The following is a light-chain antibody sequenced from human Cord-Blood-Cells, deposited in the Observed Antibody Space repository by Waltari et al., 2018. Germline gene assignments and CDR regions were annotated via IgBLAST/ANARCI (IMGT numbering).Light chain of an antibody. J-gene: IGKJ2*01. Sequence: DIQMTQSPSTLSASVGDRVTHPCRASQSISSWLAWYQQKPGKAPKLLIYDASSLESGVPSRFSGSGSGTEFTLTISSLQPDDFATYYCQQYNSYSPYTFGQGTKLEIK. CDR2: DAS. CDR3: QQYNSYSPYT. CDR1: QSISSW. V-gene: IGKV1-5*01.